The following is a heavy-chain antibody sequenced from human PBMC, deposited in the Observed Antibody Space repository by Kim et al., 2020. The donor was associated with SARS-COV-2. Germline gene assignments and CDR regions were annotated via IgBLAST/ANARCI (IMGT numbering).Heavy chain of an antibody. CDR2: TTSSTK. CDR3: ATRLDY. J-gene: IGHJ4*02. Sequence: TTSSTKYYADSVKGRFTNSSDNARNSLYLQMNSLRAEDTAVYYCATRLDYWGQGTLVTVSS. V-gene: IGHV3-48*01.